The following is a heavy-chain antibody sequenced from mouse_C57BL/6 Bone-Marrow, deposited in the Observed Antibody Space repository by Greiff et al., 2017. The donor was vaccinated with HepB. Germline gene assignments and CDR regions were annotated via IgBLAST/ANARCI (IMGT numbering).Heavy chain of an antibody. CDR2: INSDGGST. J-gene: IGHJ2*01. V-gene: IGHV5-2*01. Sequence: EVMVVESGGGLVQPGESLKLSCESNEYEFPSHDMSWVRKTPEKRLELVATINSDGGSTYYPDTMERRFIISRDNTKETLYLQMSSLRSEDTALYYCARALGPGYFDYWGQGTTLTVSS. CDR3: ARALGPGYFDY. CDR1: EYEFPSHD.